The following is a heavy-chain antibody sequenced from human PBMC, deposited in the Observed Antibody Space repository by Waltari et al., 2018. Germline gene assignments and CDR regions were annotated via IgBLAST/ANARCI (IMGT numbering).Heavy chain of an antibody. Sequence: QVEESGGGVVQPGGSLRLSCVASGYTFTHYGMHWVRKGPGKGLEWVAGIASDGINKDYEDSVNGRFTVSRDNSKNSVYLQMNSLRPEDTALYFCAKAGGIHNYPLDPWGQGTLVTVSS. J-gene: IGHJ5*02. CDR3: AKAGGIHNYPLDP. CDR1: GYTFTHYG. D-gene: IGHD1-26*01. V-gene: IGHV3-30*18. CDR2: IASDGINK.